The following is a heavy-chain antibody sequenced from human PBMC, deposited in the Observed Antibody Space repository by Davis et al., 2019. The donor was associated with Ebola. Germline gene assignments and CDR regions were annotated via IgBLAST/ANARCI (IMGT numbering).Heavy chain of an antibody. CDR3: ARDRPLALYWYGMDV. Sequence: PSETLSLTCTVSGGSVSSGSYYWSWLRQPPGKGLEWIGYIYYSGSTNYNPPLTSRVTISVDTSKNQFSLKLSSVTAADTAVYYCARDRPLALYWYGMDVWGQGTTVTVSS. CDR2: IYYSGST. D-gene: IGHD2-8*02. V-gene: IGHV4-61*01. CDR1: GGSVSSGSYY. J-gene: IGHJ6*02.